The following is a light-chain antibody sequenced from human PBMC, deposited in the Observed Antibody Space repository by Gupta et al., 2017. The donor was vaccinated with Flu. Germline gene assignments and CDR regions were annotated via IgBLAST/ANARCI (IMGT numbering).Light chain of an antibody. J-gene: IGKJ1*01. CDR3: QQYADSPAT. CDR2: DAS. Sequence: VLTQSPDTLSLSPGDRATLSCRASQSVSRSYLAWYQQKPGQAPRLLIYDASIRAAGIQDRFSGSGSGTDFTLTISGLEPEDVAVYYCQQYADSPATFGQGTKVEIK. V-gene: IGKV3-20*01. CDR1: QSVSRSY.